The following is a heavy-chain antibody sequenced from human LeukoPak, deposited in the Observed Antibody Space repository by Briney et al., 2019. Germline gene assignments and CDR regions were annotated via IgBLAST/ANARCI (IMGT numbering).Heavy chain of an antibody. D-gene: IGHD3-22*01. CDR1: GGSVSSRSYY. CDR2: IYYSGST. CDR3: ARLDSSGYYTLDV. J-gene: IGHJ6*02. V-gene: IGHV4-39*01. Sequence: SETLSLTCTVSGGSVSSRSYYWGWLRQPPGKGLEWIGSIYYSGSTYYNPSLKSPVTISVDTSKNQFSLKLSSVTAADTAVYYCARLDSSGYYTLDVWGQGTTVTVSS.